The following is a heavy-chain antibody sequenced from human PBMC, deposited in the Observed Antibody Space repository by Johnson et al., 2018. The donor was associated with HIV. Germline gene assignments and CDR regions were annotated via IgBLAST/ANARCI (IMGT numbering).Heavy chain of an antibody. CDR1: GFTFSSYA. V-gene: IGHV3-66*01. CDR2: IYSGGST. CDR3: ARDRQRGGGDADAFDI. J-gene: IGHJ3*02. Sequence: VQLVESGGGVVQPGRSLRLSCAASGFTFSSYAMHWVRQAPGKGLEWVSVIYSGGSTYYADSVKGRFTISRDNSKNTVYLQMHSLRAEDTAVYYCARDRQRGGGDADAFDIWGQGTLVSVSS. D-gene: IGHD3-16*01.